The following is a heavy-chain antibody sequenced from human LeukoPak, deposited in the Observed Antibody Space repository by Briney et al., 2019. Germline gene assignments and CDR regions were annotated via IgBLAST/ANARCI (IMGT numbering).Heavy chain of an antibody. CDR1: GFTLSSYA. D-gene: IGHD3-10*01. CDR2: ISVSGNT. J-gene: IGHJ4*02. V-gene: IGHV3-23*01. Sequence: GGSLRLSCAASGFTLSSYAMSWVRQGPGKGLEWVSAISVSGNTYHADSVKGRFTISRDSSKNTLYLQMNSLRAGDAAVYYCAKGHGSGSYSHWGQGALVTVSS. CDR3: AKGHGSGSYSH.